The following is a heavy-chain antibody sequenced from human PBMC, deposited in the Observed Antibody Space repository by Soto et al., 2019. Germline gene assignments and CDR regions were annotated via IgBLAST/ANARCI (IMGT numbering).Heavy chain of an antibody. V-gene: IGHV4-30-2*01. J-gene: IGHJ4*02. CDR2: IYHSGST. Sequence: QLQLQESGSGLVKPSQTLSLTCAVSGGSISSGGYSWSWIRQPPGKGLEWIGYIYHSGSTYYNPSLKSRVTISVDRSKNQFSLKPSSVTAADTAVYYCASWALGGGSFDYWGQGTLVTVSS. D-gene: IGHD3-16*01. CDR3: ASWALGGGSFDY. CDR1: GGSISSGGYS.